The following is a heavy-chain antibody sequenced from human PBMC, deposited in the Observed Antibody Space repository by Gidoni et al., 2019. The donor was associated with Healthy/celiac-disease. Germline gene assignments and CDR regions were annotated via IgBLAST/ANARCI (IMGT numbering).Heavy chain of an antibody. CDR3: AKDHRYNWNYVGDAFDI. CDR2: ISYDGSNK. Sequence: QVQLVEYGGGVVEPGRSLRLSCAASGFTFSSYGMHWVRQAPGKGLEWVAVISYDGSNKYYADSVKGRFTISRDNSKNTLYRQMNSLRAEDTAVYYCAKDHRYNWNYVGDAFDIWGQGTMVTVSS. J-gene: IGHJ3*02. D-gene: IGHD1-7*01. V-gene: IGHV3-30*18. CDR1: GFTFSSYG.